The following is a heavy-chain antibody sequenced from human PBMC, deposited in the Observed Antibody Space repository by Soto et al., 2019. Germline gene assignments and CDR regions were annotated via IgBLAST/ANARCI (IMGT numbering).Heavy chain of an antibody. J-gene: IGHJ4*02. D-gene: IGHD2-21*02. CDR1: GDSISCRSYY. V-gene: IGHV4-39*01. CDR3: ARQRTSVVTQVYFDV. Sequence: PSETLSLTCTVTGDSISCRSYYWGWIRQPPGKGLEWIGSIYYSGSTYNNPSLRSRVSMSIDTSKDQFSLKLKSVTAADTALYFCARQRTSVVTQVYFDVWGPGSLVTVSS. CDR2: IYYSGST.